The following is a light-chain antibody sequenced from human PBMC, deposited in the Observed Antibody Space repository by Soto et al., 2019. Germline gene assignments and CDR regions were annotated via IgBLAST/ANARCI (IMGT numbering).Light chain of an antibody. CDR1: SSDVGAYNY. CDR3: SSYTTSTTRHV. Sequence: QSALTQPASVSGSPVQSISIPCTGTSSDVGAYNYVSWYRQYPGKGPKLIIYDVNYRPSGVSNRVSGSKSGNTASLTIPGLQADSEADYFCSSYTTSTTRHVFGTGTQLTV. CDR2: DVN. J-gene: IGLJ1*01. V-gene: IGLV2-14*03.